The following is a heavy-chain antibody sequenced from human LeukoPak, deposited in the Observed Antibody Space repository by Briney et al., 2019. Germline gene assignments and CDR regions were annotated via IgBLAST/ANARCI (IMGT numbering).Heavy chain of an antibody. J-gene: IGHJ4*02. Sequence: GGSLRLSCAASGFTFSSYWMTWVRQAPGKGLEWVANIKQDGSEKYYVDSVKGRFAISRDNAKNSLYLQMNSLRAEDTAVYYCARDSIVGASVDYWGQGTLVTVSS. CDR1: GFTFSSYW. CDR3: ARDSIVGASVDY. D-gene: IGHD1-26*01. V-gene: IGHV3-7*01. CDR2: IKQDGSEK.